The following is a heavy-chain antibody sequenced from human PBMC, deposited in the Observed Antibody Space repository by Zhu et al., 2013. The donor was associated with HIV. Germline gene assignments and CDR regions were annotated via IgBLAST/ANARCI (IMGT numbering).Heavy chain of an antibody. CDR1: GGTFSSYA. V-gene: IGHV1-69*01. CDR2: IIPIFGTA. D-gene: IGHD3-3*01. CDR3: ARAWSGGYYGFFGSGYWTDRPNPSYYYYGMDV. Sequence: QVQLVQSGAEVKKPGSSVKVSCKASGGTFSSYAISWVRQAPGQGLEWMGGIIPIFGTANYAQKFQGRVTITADESTSTAYMELSSLRSEDTAVYYCARAWSGGYYGFFGSGYWTDRPNPSYYYYGMDVWGQGTTVTVSS. J-gene: IGHJ6*02.